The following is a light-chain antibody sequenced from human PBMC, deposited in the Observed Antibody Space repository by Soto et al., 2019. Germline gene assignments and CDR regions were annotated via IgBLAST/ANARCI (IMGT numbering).Light chain of an antibody. CDR2: AAS. J-gene: IGKJ1*01. CDR3: QQYNNWPRT. V-gene: IGKV3D-15*01. Sequence: EIVLTQSPGTLSLSPGERATLSCRASQSVSANFVAWYQQKPGQPPRLFIFAASGRAAGIPDRFSGSGSGTEFTLTISSLQSEDFAIYYCQQYNNWPRTFGQGTKVEIK. CDR1: QSVSAN.